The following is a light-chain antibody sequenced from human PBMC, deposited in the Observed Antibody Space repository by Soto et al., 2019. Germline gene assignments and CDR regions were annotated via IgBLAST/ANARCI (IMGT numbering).Light chain of an antibody. V-gene: IGKV1-39*01. CDR1: QGISTY. CDR3: QQYNNWPVT. J-gene: IGKJ5*01. CDR2: AAS. Sequence: DIQMTQSPSSLSESAGDRVTITCRASQGISTYLNWYQQKPGKAPKLLIYAASSLQSGVPSRFSGSGSETEFTLTISSLQSEDFAVYYCQQYNNWPVTFGQGTRLEIK.